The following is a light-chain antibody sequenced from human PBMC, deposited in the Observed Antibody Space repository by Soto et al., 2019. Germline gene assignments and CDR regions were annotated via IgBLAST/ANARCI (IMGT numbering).Light chain of an antibody. CDR3: TSYAGNNNLV. V-gene: IGLV2-8*01. CDR1: DSNY. Sequence: QSVLTQPPSASGSPGQSVTISCTGTDSNYVSWYQQHPGKAPKLLIYVVVKRPSGVPDRFSGSKSGNTASLTVSGLQAEDEADYHCTSYAGNNNLVFGGGTKVTVL. CDR2: VVV. J-gene: IGLJ2*01.